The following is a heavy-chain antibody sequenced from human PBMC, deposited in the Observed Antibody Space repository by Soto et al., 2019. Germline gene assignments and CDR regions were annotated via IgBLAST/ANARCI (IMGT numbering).Heavy chain of an antibody. Sequence: SETLSLTCTVFGGSIDDYYWSWIRQSPGKGLEWIGHISDRGTTDYNPSLKSRVTISVDRSKKQFSLKVTSVTAADTAVYYCARDRWTARANWFDPWGQGTLVTVPS. CDR1: GGSIDDYY. J-gene: IGHJ5*02. CDR2: ISDRGTT. V-gene: IGHV4-59*01. D-gene: IGHD3-16*02. CDR3: ARDRWTARANWFDP.